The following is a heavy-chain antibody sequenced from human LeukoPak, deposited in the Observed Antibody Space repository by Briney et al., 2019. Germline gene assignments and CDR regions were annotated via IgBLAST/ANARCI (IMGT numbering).Heavy chain of an antibody. CDR2: IYYSGST. J-gene: IGHJ6*03. CDR1: GGSIRSSSYY. Sequence: SEALSLTCTLSGGSIRSSSYYWGCIRQPRRKGLEWIGSIYYSGSTYYNPSLKSRVTISVDTPKNQFTRKRSSVPAADTAVYYGARPVVVPAAMRDYYYYYMDVWGKGTTVTVSS. CDR3: ARPVVVPAAMRDYYYYYMDV. D-gene: IGHD2-2*01. V-gene: IGHV4-39*01.